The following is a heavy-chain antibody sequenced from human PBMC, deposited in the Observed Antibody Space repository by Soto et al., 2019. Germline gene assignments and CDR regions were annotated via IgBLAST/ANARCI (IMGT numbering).Heavy chain of an antibody. CDR3: ARESIAPAGSAFDI. CDR1: GYTFTSYD. V-gene: IGHV1-8*01. D-gene: IGHD6-13*01. CDR2: MNPNSGNT. Sequence: ASVKVSCKASGYTFTSYDINWGRQATGQGLEWMGWMNPNSGNTGYAQKFQGRVTMTRNTSISTAYMELSSLRSEDTAVYYCARESIAPAGSAFDIWGQGTMVTVSS. J-gene: IGHJ3*02.